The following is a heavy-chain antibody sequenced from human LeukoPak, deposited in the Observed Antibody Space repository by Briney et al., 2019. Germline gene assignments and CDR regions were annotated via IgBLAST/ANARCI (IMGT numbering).Heavy chain of an antibody. D-gene: IGHD6-19*01. J-gene: IGHJ5*02. CDR1: GGSISSGGYY. Sequence: SQTLSLTCTVSGGSISSGGYYWSWIRQHPGKGLERIGYIYYSGSTYYNPSLKSRVTISVDTSKNQFSLKLSSVTAADTAVYYCARGESYSSGWYNWFDPWGQGTLVTVSS. CDR2: IYYSGST. CDR3: ARGESYSSGWYNWFDP. V-gene: IGHV4-31*03.